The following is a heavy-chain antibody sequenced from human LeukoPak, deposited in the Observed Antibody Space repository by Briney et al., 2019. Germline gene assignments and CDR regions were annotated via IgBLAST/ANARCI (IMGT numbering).Heavy chain of an antibody. CDR3: ARFTPGPPQDVLLWFGSPYYYGMDV. CDR2: ISSSSSYI. Sequence: GGSLRLSCAASGFTFSSYSMNWVRQAPGKGLEWISYISSSSSYIYYADSVKGRFTISRDNAKNSLYLQMNSLRAEDTAVYYCARFTPGPPQDVLLWFGSPYYYGMDVWGQGTTVTVSS. D-gene: IGHD3-10*01. V-gene: IGHV3-21*05. CDR1: GFTFSSYS. J-gene: IGHJ6*02.